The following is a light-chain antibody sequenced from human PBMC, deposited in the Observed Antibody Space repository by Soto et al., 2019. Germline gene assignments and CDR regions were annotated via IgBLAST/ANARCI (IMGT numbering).Light chain of an antibody. Sequence: QSALTQPASVSGSPGQSITISCTGTFSDVGGYQFVSWYQQHPGKAPKLLIYDVDNRPSGLSNRFSGSKSGDTASLTISGLQSEDEADYDCNSYRSGGTTVVFGGGTNLTVL. V-gene: IGLV2-14*01. CDR2: DVD. CDR3: NSYRSGGTTVV. CDR1: FSDVGGYQF. J-gene: IGLJ3*02.